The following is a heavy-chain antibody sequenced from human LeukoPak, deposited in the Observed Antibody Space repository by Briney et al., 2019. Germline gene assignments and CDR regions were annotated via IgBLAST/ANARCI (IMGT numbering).Heavy chain of an antibody. CDR2: INHSGST. Sequence: SETLSLTCAVYGGSFSGYYWSWIRQPPGKGLEWIGEINHSGSTNYNPSLKSRVTISVDTSKNQFSLKLTSVTAADTAIYYCARKTRGNYYYYGLDVWGQGTTVTVSS. J-gene: IGHJ6*02. CDR3: ARKTRGNYYYYGLDV. V-gene: IGHV4-34*01. D-gene: IGHD3-10*01. CDR1: GGSFSGYY.